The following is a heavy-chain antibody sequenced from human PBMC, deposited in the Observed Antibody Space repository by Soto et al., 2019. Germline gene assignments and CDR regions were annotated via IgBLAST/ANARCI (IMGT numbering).Heavy chain of an antibody. J-gene: IGHJ6*02. CDR2: ISAYNGNT. CDR1: GYTFTSYG. V-gene: IGHV1-18*01. Sequence: QVQLVQSGAEVKKPGASVKVSCKASGYTFTSYGISWVRQAPGQGREWMGWISAYNGNTNYAQKLQGRVTMTTETSTSTAYMELRRLRSDDTAVYYCAKLRLSVAVRYGMDVWGQGTTVTVSS. CDR3: AKLRLSVAVRYGMDV. D-gene: IGHD6-19*01.